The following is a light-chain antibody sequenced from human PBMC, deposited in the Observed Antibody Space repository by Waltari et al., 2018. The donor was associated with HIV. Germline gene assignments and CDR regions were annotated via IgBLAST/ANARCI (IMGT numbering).Light chain of an antibody. CDR1: SDDIGAYNH. V-gene: IGLV2-14*01. CDR2: EVR. Sequence: QSALTQPASVSGSPGQSIPITCTGTSDDIGAYNHVSWYQQYPNGSPKLLIFEVRNRPSGVSGRFSASKSGNTASLTITGLQSDDEADYYCASYTRQISVAFGGGTRVTV. J-gene: IGLJ2*01. CDR3: ASYTRQISVA.